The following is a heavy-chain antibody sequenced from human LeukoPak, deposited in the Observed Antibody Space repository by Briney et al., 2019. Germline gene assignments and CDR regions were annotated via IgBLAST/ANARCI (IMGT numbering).Heavy chain of an antibody. CDR1: GFTFSSYA. Sequence: PGGSLRLSCAASGFTFSSYAMSWVRQAPGKGLEWVSAISGSGGTTYYADSVKGRFTISRDNSKNTLYLQMNSLRAEDTAIYYCARTRGYYDSSGYYFDHWGQGTLVTVSS. V-gene: IGHV3-23*01. CDR3: ARTRGYYDSSGYYFDH. J-gene: IGHJ4*02. CDR2: ISGSGGTT. D-gene: IGHD3-22*01.